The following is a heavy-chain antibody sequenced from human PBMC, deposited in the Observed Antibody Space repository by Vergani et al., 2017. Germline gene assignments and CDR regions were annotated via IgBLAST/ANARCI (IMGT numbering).Heavy chain of an antibody. CDR3: ARSVPLMRSQYYYGSGSDDYNPYYYEGMDV. CDR2: INPNSGGT. V-gene: IGHV1-2*02. CDR1: GYTFTGYY. D-gene: IGHD3-10*01. Sequence: QVQLVQSGAEVKKPGASVKVSCKASGYTFTGYYMHWVRQAPGQGLEWMGWINPNSGGTNYAQKFQGRVNMTRDTSISLAYMELSRLRSDETAVYYCARSVPLMRSQYYYGSGSDDYNPYYYEGMDVCGPGTTVTVSS. J-gene: IGHJ6*02.